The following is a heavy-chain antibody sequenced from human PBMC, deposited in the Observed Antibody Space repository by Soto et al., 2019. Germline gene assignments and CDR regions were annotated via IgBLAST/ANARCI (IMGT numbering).Heavy chain of an antibody. CDR1: GFTFSSYA. V-gene: IGHV3-30-3*01. CDR3: ARLPGWSFYDFWSGYPYGLDV. CDR2: ISYDGSNK. D-gene: IGHD3-3*01. J-gene: IGHJ6*02. Sequence: CAASGFTFSSYAMHWVRQAPGKGLEWVAVISYDGSNKYYADSVKGRFTISRDNSKNTLYLQMNSLRAEDTAVYYCARLPGWSFYDFWSGYPYGLDVWGQGTTVTVSS.